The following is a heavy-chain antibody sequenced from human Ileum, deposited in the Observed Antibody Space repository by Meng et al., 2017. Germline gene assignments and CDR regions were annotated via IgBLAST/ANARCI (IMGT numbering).Heavy chain of an antibody. D-gene: IGHD6-6*01. Sequence: QVPEAGPRLVRPSETLSLACTVSGGSISSGSYYWSWIRQPPGKGLEWIGHIYYSGSTNYNPSLKSRVTISVDMSKNQFSLKLNSVTAADTAIYFCARSSTSPASYFFDYWGQGTLVTVSS. CDR2: IYYSGST. CDR1: GGSISSGSYY. V-gene: IGHV4-61*01. CDR3: ARSSTSPASYFFDY. J-gene: IGHJ4*02.